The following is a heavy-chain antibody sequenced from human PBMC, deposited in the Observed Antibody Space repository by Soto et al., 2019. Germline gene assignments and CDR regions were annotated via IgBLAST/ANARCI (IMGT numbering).Heavy chain of an antibody. CDR1: GFTFSNYG. Sequence: QVQLVESGGGVVQPGRSLRLSCAGTGFTFSNYGFHWVRQAPGKGLEWVGVISFDGTDRYYVDSVKGRFTISRDNSTNTVYLQINSLRGEDTAVYYCAKIGGEFRTYKGMDVWCQGTTVTVSS. CDR2: ISFDGTDR. V-gene: IGHV3-30*18. J-gene: IGHJ6*02. CDR3: AKIGGEFRTYKGMDV. D-gene: IGHD3-16*01.